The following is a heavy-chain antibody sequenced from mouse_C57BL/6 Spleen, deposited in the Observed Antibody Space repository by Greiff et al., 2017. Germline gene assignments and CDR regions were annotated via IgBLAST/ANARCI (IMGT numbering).Heavy chain of an antibody. Sequence: QVQLQQPGAELVMPGASVKLSCKASGYTFTSYWMHWVKQRPGQGLEWIGEIDPSDSYTNYNQKFKGKSTLTEDKSSSTAYMQLSSLTSEDSAVYYCAAYYSNPFDYWGQGTTLTVSS. CDR2: IDPSDSYT. D-gene: IGHD2-5*01. CDR1: GYTFTSYW. V-gene: IGHV1-69*01. CDR3: AAYYSNPFDY. J-gene: IGHJ2*01.